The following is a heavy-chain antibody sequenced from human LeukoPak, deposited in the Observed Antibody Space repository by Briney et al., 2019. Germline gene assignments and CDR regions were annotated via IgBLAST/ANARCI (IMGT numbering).Heavy chain of an antibody. CDR2: ISSSSTI. V-gene: IGHV3-48*01. Sequence: GGSLRLSCAASGFTFSSYSMNWVRQAPGKGLEWVSYISSSSTIYYADSVKGRFTISRDNAKNSLYLQMNSLRAEDTAVYYCARTFCSGGSCGLFDYWGQGTLVTVSS. D-gene: IGHD2-15*01. CDR3: ARTFCSGGSCGLFDY. CDR1: GFTFSSYS. J-gene: IGHJ4*02.